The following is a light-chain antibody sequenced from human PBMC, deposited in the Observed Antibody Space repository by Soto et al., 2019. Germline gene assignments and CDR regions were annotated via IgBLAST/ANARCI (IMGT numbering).Light chain of an antibody. V-gene: IGKV3-11*01. CDR2: DAS. Sequence: EIVLTQSPATLSLSPGERATLSCRASQSVSNYLAWLQQKPGQAPRLLIYDASNRATGIQARFSGSGSGTDFTLTISSLEPADFAVYYCQQRSSWPLLTFGGGTKVEI. CDR1: QSVSNY. J-gene: IGKJ4*01. CDR3: QQRSSWPLLT.